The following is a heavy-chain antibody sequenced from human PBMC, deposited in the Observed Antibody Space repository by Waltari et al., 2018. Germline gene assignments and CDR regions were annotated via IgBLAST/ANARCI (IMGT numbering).Heavy chain of an antibody. CDR2: IYYRGST. CDR1: GGSISSSSYY. Sequence: QLQLQESGPGLVKPSETLSLTCTVSGGSISSSSYYWGWISQPPGKGLEWIGSIYYRGSTYSNPSLKSRVTISVDTSKNQFSLKLSSVTAADTAVYYCARHPRITIFGVVILYYFDYWGQGTLVTVSS. D-gene: IGHD3-3*01. CDR3: ARHPRITIFGVVILYYFDY. V-gene: IGHV4-39*01. J-gene: IGHJ4*02.